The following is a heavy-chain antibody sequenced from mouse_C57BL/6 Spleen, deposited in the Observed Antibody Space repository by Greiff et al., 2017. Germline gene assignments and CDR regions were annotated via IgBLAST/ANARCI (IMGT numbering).Heavy chain of an antibody. Sequence: QVQLQQPGAELVKPGASVKLSCKASGYTFTSYWMHWVKQRHGRGLEWIGRIDTNSGGTKYNEKFKSKGTLTVDKPSSKAYMHLSSLTSEDSAVYYCAREDGRSYRSYFDYWGQGTTLTVSS. J-gene: IGHJ2*01. CDR2: IDTNSGGT. CDR1: GYTFTSYW. CDR3: AREDGRSYRSYFDY. D-gene: IGHD1-1*01. V-gene: IGHV1-72*01.